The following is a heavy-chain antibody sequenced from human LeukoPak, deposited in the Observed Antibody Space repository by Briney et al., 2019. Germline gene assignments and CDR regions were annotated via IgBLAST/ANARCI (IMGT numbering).Heavy chain of an antibody. CDR1: GGSISSYY. D-gene: IGHD4-17*01. Sequence: PPETLSLTCTVSGGSISSYYWSWIRQPPGKGLEWIGYIYYSGSTNYNPSLKSRVTISVDTSKNQFSLKLSSVTAADTAVYYCARTDTVTTFQYYFDYWGQGTLVTVSS. CDR2: IYYSGST. J-gene: IGHJ4*02. CDR3: ARTDTVTTFQYYFDY. V-gene: IGHV4-59*08.